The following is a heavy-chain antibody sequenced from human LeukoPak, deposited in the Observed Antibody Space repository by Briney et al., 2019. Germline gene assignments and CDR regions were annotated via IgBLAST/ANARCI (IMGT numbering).Heavy chain of an antibody. Sequence: ASVKVSCKASGYTFTSYDINWVRQAIGQGLEWMGWMNPNSGNTGYAQKFQGRVTKTRNTSISTAYMELSSLRSEDTAVYYCARGRSIFGYYYYYMDAWGKGTTVTVSS. CDR1: GYTFTSYD. CDR3: ARGRSIFGYYYYYMDA. J-gene: IGHJ6*03. D-gene: IGHD3-3*01. CDR2: MNPNSGNT. V-gene: IGHV1-8*01.